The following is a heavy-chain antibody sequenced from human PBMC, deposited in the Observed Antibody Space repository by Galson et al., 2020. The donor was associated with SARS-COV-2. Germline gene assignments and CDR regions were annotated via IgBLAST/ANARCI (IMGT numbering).Heavy chain of an antibody. CDR2: IYGGGDNT. V-gene: IGHV3-66*01. CDR3: ARVLGDDYNLNRFDI. CDR1: GFTVTSNS. D-gene: IGHD4-4*01. J-gene: IGHJ3*02. Sequence: GGSLRLSCAASGFTVTSNSMSWVRQVPGKGLEWVSVIYGGGDNTHYADSVQGRFSISRDSSKNTLNLQMNSLRADDTAVYYCARVLGDDYNLNRFDIWGQGTMVTVSS.